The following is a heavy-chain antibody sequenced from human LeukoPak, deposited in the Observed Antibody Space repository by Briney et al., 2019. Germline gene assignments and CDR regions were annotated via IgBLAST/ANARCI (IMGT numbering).Heavy chain of an antibody. V-gene: IGHV3-48*03. J-gene: IGHJ4*02. CDR1: GFTSSSYE. CDR3: AKHGDYDSSGYPNYYFDY. CDR2: ISSSGSTI. D-gene: IGHD3-22*01. Sequence: GGSLRLSCAASGFTSSSYEMNWVRQAPGKGLEWVSYISSSGSTIYYADSVKGRFTISRDNSKNTLYLQMNSLRAEDTAVYYCAKHGDYDSSGYPNYYFDYWGQGTLVTVSS.